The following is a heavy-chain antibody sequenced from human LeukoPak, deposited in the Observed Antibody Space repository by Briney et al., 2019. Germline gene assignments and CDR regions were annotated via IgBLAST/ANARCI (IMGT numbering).Heavy chain of an antibody. CDR3: ARSPPASPFDY. D-gene: IGHD2-2*01. J-gene: IGHJ4*02. V-gene: IGHV3-53*01. CDR2: IYSGGDT. Sequence: GGSLRLSCAASGFTVSRNYMSWVRQAPGKGLEWVSIIYSGGDTYYGDSVKDRFTISRDISKNTLYLQMNNLRAEDTAFYYCARSPPASPFDYWGQGTLVTVSS. CDR1: GFTVSRNY.